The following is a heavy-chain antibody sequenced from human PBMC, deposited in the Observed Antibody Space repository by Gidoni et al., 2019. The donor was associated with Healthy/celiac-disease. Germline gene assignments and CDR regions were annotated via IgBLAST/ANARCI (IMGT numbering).Heavy chain of an antibody. D-gene: IGHD2-15*01. Sequence: QVQLQLRCAGLSTLPGTLSPTCAVYGVSFSGYYWSWIRQTPRKGLEWIGEFNHSGSTNSNPSLKSRVTITVDTAKNQFSMKLSSVTAADTAVYCCAGGVMVYSYWGQGTLVTVSS. CDR3: AGGVMVYSY. CDR2: FNHSGST. J-gene: IGHJ4*03. CDR1: GVSFSGYY. V-gene: IGHV4-34*01.